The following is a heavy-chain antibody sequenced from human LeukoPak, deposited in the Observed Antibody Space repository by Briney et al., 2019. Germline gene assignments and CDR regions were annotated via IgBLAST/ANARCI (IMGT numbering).Heavy chain of an antibody. D-gene: IGHD3-22*01. V-gene: IGHV1-18*01. CDR1: GYTFTNYG. CDR2: ISAYNRNT. Sequence: ASVKVSCKASGYTFTNYGITWVRQAPGQGLEWMGWISAYNRNTNYAQKLQGRVTMTTDTSTSTAYMELRSLRSDDTAVYYCARDRGPYYDSSGYPFDPWGQGTLVTVSS. J-gene: IGHJ5*02. CDR3: ARDRGPYYDSSGYPFDP.